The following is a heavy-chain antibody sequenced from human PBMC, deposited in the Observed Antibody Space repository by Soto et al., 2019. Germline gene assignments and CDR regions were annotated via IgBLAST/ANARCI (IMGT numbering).Heavy chain of an antibody. CDR3: GTNFND. V-gene: IGHV3-64D*06. Sequence: EVQLVESGGGLVQPGGSLRLSCSGSGFTFSSYGLHWVRQAPGNALEYVSTITSNGESTYYADSVKGRFTISRDTSKDTLLLQMSSLRSADTAVYFCGTNFNDWGHGTLVTVSS. CDR2: ITSNGEST. J-gene: IGHJ4*01. CDR1: GFTFSSYG.